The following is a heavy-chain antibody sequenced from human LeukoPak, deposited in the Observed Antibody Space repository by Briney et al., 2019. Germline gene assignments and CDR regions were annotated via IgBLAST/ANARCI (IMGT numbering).Heavy chain of an antibody. CDR2: ISGSGGST. CDR1: GFTFSSYW. Sequence: GGPLRLSCAASGFTFSSYWMSWVRQAPGKGLEWVSAISGSGGSTYYADSVKGRFTISRDNSKNTLYLQMNSLRAEDTAVYYCAKDPKKTLWFGEFDYWGQGTLVTVSS. V-gene: IGHV3-23*01. J-gene: IGHJ4*02. CDR3: AKDPKKTLWFGEFDY. D-gene: IGHD3-10*01.